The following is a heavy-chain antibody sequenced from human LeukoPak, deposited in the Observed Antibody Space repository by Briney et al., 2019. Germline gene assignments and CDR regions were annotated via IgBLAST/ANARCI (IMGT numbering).Heavy chain of an antibody. CDR3: ARVAEAAAFDF. CDR1: GFTFDDYG. V-gene: IGHV3-20*04. D-gene: IGHD6-13*01. CDR2: INWNGGST. J-gene: IGHJ4*02. Sequence: GGSLRLSCAASGFTFDDYGMSWVRQAPGKGLEWVSGINWNGGSTGYADSVKGRFTISRDNAKNSLSLQMNSLRAEDTAVYYCARVAEAAAFDFWGQGTLVTVSS.